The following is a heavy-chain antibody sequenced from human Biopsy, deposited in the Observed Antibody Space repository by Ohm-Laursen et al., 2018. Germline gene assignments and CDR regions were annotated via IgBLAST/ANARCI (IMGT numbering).Heavy chain of an antibody. CDR1: GGTFTNYA. CDR3: ARDALGGGSYRFFY. D-gene: IGHD1-26*01. J-gene: IGHJ4*02. V-gene: IGHV1-69*13. CDR2: IIPIFGTA. Sequence: SVKVSCKASGGTFTNYAISWVRQAPGQGLEWMGGIIPIFGTANYAQKFQGRVTITADESTSTAYMELSSQRSDDTAVYYCARDALGGGSYRFFYWGQGSLVTVSS.